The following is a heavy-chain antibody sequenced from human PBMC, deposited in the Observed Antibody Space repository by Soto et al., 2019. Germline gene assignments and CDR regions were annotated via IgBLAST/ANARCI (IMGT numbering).Heavy chain of an antibody. V-gene: IGHV6-1*01. CDR3: AREVAVTGRHFDY. J-gene: IGHJ4*02. Sequence: KQSQTLSLTCAISGDSVSSNSAAWYWIRQSPSRGLEWLGRTYYRSTWDNDYAVSVKSRITINPDTSKNQISLQLDSVTPEDTAVYYCAREVAVTGRHFDYWGQGTLVTVSS. CDR2: TYYRSTWDN. CDR1: GDSVSSNSAA. D-gene: IGHD6-19*01.